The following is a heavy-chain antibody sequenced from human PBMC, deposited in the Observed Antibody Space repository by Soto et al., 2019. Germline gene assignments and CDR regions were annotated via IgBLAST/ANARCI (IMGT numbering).Heavy chain of an antibody. J-gene: IGHJ6*02. CDR2: ISYDGSNK. Sequence: QVQLVESGGGVVQPGRSLRLSCAASGFTFSSYAMHWVRQAPGKGLEWVAVISYDGSNKYYADSVKGRFTISRDNSKNTLYLQMNSLIAHDTAVYYCARDRGSKSYYYYGMDVWGQGTTVTVSS. V-gene: IGHV3-30-3*01. CDR1: GFTFSSYA. D-gene: IGHD2-2*01. CDR3: ARDRGSKSYYYYGMDV.